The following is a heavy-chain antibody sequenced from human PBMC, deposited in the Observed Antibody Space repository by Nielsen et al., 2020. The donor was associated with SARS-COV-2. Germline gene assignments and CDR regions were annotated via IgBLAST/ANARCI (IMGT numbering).Heavy chain of an antibody. CDR2: IGTAGDT. CDR1: GFTFSSYD. V-gene: IGHV3-13*04. J-gene: IGHJ4*02. D-gene: IGHD6-19*01. Sequence: GGSLRLSCAASGFTFSSYDMHWVRQATGKGLEWVSAIGTAGDTSYPGSVKGRFTISRENAKNSLYLHCARGFSSGLFYYFDYWGQGTLVTVSS. CDR3: Y.